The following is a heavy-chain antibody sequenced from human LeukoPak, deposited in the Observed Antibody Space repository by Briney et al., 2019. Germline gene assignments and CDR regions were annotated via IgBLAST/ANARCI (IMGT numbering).Heavy chain of an antibody. J-gene: IGHJ4*02. Sequence: TSETLSLTCTVSGGSISSYYWSWIRQPPGKGLEWIGYIYYSGSTNYNPSLKSRVTISVDTSKNQFSLKLSSVTAADTAVYYCARAIVVVPAADYYFGYWGQGTLVTVSS. D-gene: IGHD2-2*01. CDR1: GGSISSYY. V-gene: IGHV4-59*01. CDR3: ARAIVVVPAADYYFGY. CDR2: IYYSGST.